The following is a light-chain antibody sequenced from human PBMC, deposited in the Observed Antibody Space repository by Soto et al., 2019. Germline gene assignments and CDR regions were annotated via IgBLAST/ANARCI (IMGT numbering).Light chain of an antibody. V-gene: IGLV1-51*01. J-gene: IGLJ1*01. CDR1: SSNIGKNY. CDR3: ISYRGSDTSYV. CDR2: DNN. Sequence: QSVLTQPPSVSAAPGQKVTISCSGGSSNIGKNYVSWYQQLPGGAPKLLIYDNNKRPSVISDRFSGSKSGNTASLTISGLQAEDEADYYCISYRGSDTSYVFGTGTKVTVL.